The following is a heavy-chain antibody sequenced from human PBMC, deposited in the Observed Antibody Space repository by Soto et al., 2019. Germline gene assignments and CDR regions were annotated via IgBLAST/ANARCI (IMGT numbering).Heavy chain of an antibody. J-gene: IGHJ4*02. CDR2: ISYSGNT. CDR1: GGSISSGDYY. V-gene: IGHV4-30-4*01. D-gene: IGHD3-16*02. CDR3: VRTNYDYVWGSYRFDF. Sequence: PSETLSLTCTVSGGSISSGDYYWSWIRQPPGKGLEWVGYISYSGNTYSNPSLQSRIIMSMNTSKNQFSLKLSSVTAADTAVYYCVRTNYDYVWGSYRFDFWGQGTLVTAPQ.